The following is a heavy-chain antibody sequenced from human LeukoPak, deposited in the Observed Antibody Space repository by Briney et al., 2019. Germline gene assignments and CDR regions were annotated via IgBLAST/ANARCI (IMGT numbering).Heavy chain of an antibody. V-gene: IGHV1-18*01. CDR1: GYTFTSYG. J-gene: IGHJ6*02. CDR3: ARISIRRLLWFGELDYYYGMDV. D-gene: IGHD3-10*01. Sequence: ASVKVSCKASGYTFTSYGISWVRQAPGQGLEWMGWISAYNGNTNYAQKLQGRVTMTTDTSTSTAYMELRSLRSDDTAVYYCARISIRRLLWFGELDYYYGMDVWGQGTTVTVSS. CDR2: ISAYNGNT.